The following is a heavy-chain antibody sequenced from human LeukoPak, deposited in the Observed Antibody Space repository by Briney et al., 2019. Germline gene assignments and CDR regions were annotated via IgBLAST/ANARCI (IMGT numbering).Heavy chain of an antibody. D-gene: IGHD2-15*01. J-gene: IGHJ4*02. V-gene: IGHV3-74*01. CDR3: VRDGQGSTPLDY. CDR1: GFTFSSHW. CDR2: ISTDGSRP. Sequence: GGSLRLSCAASGFTFSSHWMHWVRQAPGKGLVWVSGISTDGSRPRYADSVNGRFAISRDNAKNTLYLQMNSLRAEDTAVYFCVRDGQGSTPLDYWGQGTRVTVSS.